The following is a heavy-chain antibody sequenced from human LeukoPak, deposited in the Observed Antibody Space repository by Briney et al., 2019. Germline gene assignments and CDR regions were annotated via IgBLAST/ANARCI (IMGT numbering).Heavy chain of an antibody. Sequence: PGGSLRLSCAASGLTFSGYWVHWVRQAPGKGLVWVSRIDNDGSSTIYADSVKGRFTISRDNAKNTVHLQMNSLRVEDTAVYYCARDDPHNWFDSWGQGILVTVSS. CDR2: IDNDGSST. J-gene: IGHJ5*01. V-gene: IGHV3-74*01. CDR1: GLTFSGYW. CDR3: ARDDPHNWFDS.